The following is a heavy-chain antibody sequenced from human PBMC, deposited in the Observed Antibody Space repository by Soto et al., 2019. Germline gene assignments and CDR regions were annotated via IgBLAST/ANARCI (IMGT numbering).Heavy chain of an antibody. CDR1: GFTFSSYG. CDR3: EKDEGYYYYGMDV. J-gene: IGHJ6*02. CDR2: TSYDGSNK. Sequence: GGSLRLSCAASGFTFSSYGMHWVRQAPGKGLEWVAVTSYDGSNKYYGDSVKGRFTISRDNSKNTLYLQMNSLRAEDTAVYYCEKDEGYYYYGMDVWGQGTTVTV. V-gene: IGHV3-30*18.